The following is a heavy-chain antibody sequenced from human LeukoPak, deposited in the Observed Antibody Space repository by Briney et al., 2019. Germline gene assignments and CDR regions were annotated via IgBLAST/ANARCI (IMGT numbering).Heavy chain of an antibody. D-gene: IGHD6-13*01. CDR3: ARQGSSWPYYFDY. Sequence: GESLKISCKGSGYSFTSYWISWVRQTPGKGLEWMGRTDPSDSYTNYSPSFQGHVTISADKSISTAYLQWSSLKASDTAMYYCARQGSSWPYYFDYWGQGTLVTVSS. CDR2: TDPSDSYT. V-gene: IGHV5-10-1*01. CDR1: GYSFTSYW. J-gene: IGHJ4*02.